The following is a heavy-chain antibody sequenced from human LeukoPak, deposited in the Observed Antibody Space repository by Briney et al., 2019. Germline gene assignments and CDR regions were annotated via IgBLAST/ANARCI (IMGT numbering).Heavy chain of an antibody. Sequence: ASVTVSCTASGGTFSSYAISWVRQAPGQGLEWMGGIIPIFGTANYAQKFQGRVTITADESTSTAYMELSSLRSEDTAVYYCARSEFWSGYYVHFDYWGQGTLVTVSS. V-gene: IGHV1-69*13. CDR2: IIPIFGTA. CDR1: GGTFSSYA. J-gene: IGHJ4*02. D-gene: IGHD3-3*01. CDR3: ARSEFWSGYYVHFDY.